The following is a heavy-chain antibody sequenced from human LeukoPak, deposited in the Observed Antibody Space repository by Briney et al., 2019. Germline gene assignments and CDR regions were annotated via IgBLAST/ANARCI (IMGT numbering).Heavy chain of an antibody. V-gene: IGHV1-3*01. D-gene: IGHD3-10*01. Sequence: PGASVKVSCKASGYTFTSYAMHWVRQAPGQRLEWMGWINAGNGNTKYSEKFQGRVTITRDTSASTAYMELSSPRSEDTAVYYCARGMVRGVIIVYWGQGTLVTVSS. J-gene: IGHJ4*02. CDR3: ARGMVRGVIIVY. CDR2: INAGNGNT. CDR1: GYTFTSYA.